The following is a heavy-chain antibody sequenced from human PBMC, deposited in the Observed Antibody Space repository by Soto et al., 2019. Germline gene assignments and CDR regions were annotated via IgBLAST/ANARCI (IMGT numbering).Heavy chain of an antibody. CDR1: GDSVSSNNAA. D-gene: IGHD3-10*01. J-gene: IGHJ6*04. CDR3: ARVSYGSGSHDGMDV. V-gene: IGHV6-1*01. Sequence: PSQTLSLTCVISGDSVSSNNAAWNWIRQSPSRGLEWLGRTYYRSKWYNDYAVSVKSRIDINPDTSKNQFSLQLNSVSPEDTAMYYCARVSYGSGSHDGMDVRGKGTTVPVAS. CDR2: TYYRSKWYN.